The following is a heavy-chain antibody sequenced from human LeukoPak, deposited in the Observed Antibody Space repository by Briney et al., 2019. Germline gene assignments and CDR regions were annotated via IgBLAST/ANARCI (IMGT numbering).Heavy chain of an antibody. V-gene: IGHV1-58*02. Sequence: SVNVSCKASGFTFTSSAMQWVRQARGQRLEWIGWIVVGSGNTNYAQKFQERVTITRDMSTSTAYMELTSLRSEDTAVYYCAADLNYYDSSGSGDYWGQGTLVTVSS. CDR2: IVVGSGNT. D-gene: IGHD3-22*01. CDR1: GFTFTSSA. CDR3: AADLNYYDSSGSGDY. J-gene: IGHJ4*02.